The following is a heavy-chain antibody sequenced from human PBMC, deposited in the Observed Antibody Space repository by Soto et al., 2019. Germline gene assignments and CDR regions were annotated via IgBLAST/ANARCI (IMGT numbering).Heavy chain of an antibody. D-gene: IGHD4-17*01. V-gene: IGHV4-34*01. J-gene: IGHJ4*02. CDR2: INDSGST. CDR1: GGSFSGYY. CDR3: ASFSGATYGDYGGGINY. Sequence: SLTCGVSGGSFSGYYWTWIRQPPGKGLEWIGAINDSGSTDYNPSLKSRVTISVDTSKNQFSLKLTSVTAADTAVYFCASFSGATYGDYGGGINYWGQGTLVTVSS.